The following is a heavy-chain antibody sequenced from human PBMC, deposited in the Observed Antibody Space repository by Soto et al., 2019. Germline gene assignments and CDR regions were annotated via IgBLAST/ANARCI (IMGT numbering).Heavy chain of an antibody. CDR3: GTVFEY. Sequence: GGSLRLSCAASGFNVASFWMHWVRQVPGQGLVWVSRTDNDGSGTSYAESVRGRFTMSRDNAKNTAYLQMNSLRAEDTAVYYCGTVFEYWGQGTLVTVSS. J-gene: IGHJ4*02. CDR2: TDNDGSGT. CDR1: GFNVASFW. V-gene: IGHV3-74*01.